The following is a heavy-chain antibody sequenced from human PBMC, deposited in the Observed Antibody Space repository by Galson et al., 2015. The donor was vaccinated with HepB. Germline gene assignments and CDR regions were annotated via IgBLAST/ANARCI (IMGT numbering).Heavy chain of an antibody. CDR1: GFAFGTHA. J-gene: IGHJ5*01. Sequence: SLRLSCAASGFAFGTHAMSWVRQAPGRGLEWISGISGNGDSTFYADSVKGRFTVSSDNSNNMLYLQMNSLRAEDAGLYFCAKGYGLFDSWGQGILVTVSS. CDR3: AKGYGLFDS. CDR2: ISGNGDST. D-gene: IGHD5-18*01. V-gene: IGHV3-23*01.